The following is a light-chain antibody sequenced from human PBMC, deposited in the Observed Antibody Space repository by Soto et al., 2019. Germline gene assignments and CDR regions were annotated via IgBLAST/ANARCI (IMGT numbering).Light chain of an antibody. CDR3: QQYGGSPRT. Sequence: EIVLTQSPCTLSLSLGERIALSCRVSQNVDRIYLAWSPLTPGQAHRIIILVACGRASGIPDRFSGSGSWTDFTLSFSRLEPEDFAVYYCQQYGGSPRTFGQGTKVDIK. V-gene: IGKV3-20*01. J-gene: IGKJ1*01. CDR1: QNVDRIY. CDR2: VAC.